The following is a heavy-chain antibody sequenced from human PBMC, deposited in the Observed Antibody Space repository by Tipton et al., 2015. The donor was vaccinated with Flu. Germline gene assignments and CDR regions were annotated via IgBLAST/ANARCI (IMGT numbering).Heavy chain of an antibody. V-gene: IGHV5-51*01. Sequence: QLVQSGAEVKKPGESLEISCKGSGYSFTSSWIAWVRQMPGKGLEWMGAIYPRDSDTRYSPSFQGQVTISADKSISTAYLQWNSLKASDTAIYFCARDYSNYGGKFDPWGQGTPVTVSS. CDR2: IYPRDSDT. J-gene: IGHJ5*02. CDR1: GYSFTSSW. D-gene: IGHD4-11*01. CDR3: ARDYSNYGGKFDP.